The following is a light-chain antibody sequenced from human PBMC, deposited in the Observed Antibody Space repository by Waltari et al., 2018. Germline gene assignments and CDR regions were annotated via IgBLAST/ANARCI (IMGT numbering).Light chain of an antibody. J-gene: IGLJ3*02. Sequence: QSALPQPAPVSGSPGQPIPISCTGTSNDIGNYNLVPWYQQHPGKAPKLMIYEVYNRPSGVSNRLSGAKSGNTASLTIFGLQAEDEADYYCCSYAGRSTWVFGGGTKVTVL. V-gene: IGLV2-23*02. CDR2: EVY. CDR3: CSYAGRSTWV. CDR1: SNDIGNYNL.